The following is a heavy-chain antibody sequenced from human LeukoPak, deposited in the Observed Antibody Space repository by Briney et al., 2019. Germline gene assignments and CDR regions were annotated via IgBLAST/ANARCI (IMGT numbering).Heavy chain of an antibody. D-gene: IGHD6-6*01. J-gene: IGHJ4*02. CDR3: AREGPSEYGSRVAARNDY. CDR2: INPGGGST. Sequence: GASVKVSCKASGYTFTSYYMHWVRQAPGQGLEWMGIINPGGGSTSYAQKFQGRVTMTRDTSTSTVYMELSSLRSEDTAVYYCAREGPSEYGSRVAARNDYWGQGTLVTVSS. V-gene: IGHV1-46*03. CDR1: GYTFTSYY.